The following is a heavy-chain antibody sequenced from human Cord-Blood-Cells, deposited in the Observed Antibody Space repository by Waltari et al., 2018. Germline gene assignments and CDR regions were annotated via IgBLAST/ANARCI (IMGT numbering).Heavy chain of an antibody. J-gene: IGHJ4*02. CDR1: GFTFSSYG. V-gene: IGHV3-30*18. Sequence: QVQLVESGGGVVQPGRSLRLSCAASGFTFSSYGMHWVRQAPGKGLEWVEVISYDGSNKYYADSVKGRFTISRDNSKNTLYLQMNSLRAEDTAVYYCAKEFDYWGQGTLVTVSS. CDR2: ISYDGSNK. CDR3: AKEFDY.